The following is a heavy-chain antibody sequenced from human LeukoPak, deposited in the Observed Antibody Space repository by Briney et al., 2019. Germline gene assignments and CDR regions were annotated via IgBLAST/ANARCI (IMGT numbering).Heavy chain of an antibody. J-gene: IGHJ4*02. CDR3: ASLKSDN. V-gene: IGHV3-74*01. CDR2: INTDGSTT. Sequence: GGSLRLSCAASGFTFSNYWMHWVRQAPGKGLVWVSRINTDGSTTNYADAVKGRFTISRDNAKNALYLQMNSLRAEDTAVYYCASLKSDNWGRGTLVSVSS. D-gene: IGHD2-21*01. CDR1: GFTFSNYW.